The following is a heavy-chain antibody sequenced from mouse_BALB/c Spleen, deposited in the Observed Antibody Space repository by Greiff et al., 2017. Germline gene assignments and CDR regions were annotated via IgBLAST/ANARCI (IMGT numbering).Heavy chain of an antibody. J-gene: IGHJ2*01. D-gene: IGHD2-2*01. V-gene: IGHV1-4*01. CDR1: GYTFTSYT. Sequence: QVQLQQSGAELARPGASVKMSCKASGYTFTSYTMHWVKQRPGQGLEWIGYINPSSGYTNYNQKFKDKATLTADKSSSTAYMQLSSLTSEDSAVYYCARSGGYDVREYYFDYWGQGTTLTVSS. CDR2: INPSSGYT. CDR3: ARSGGYDVREYYFDY.